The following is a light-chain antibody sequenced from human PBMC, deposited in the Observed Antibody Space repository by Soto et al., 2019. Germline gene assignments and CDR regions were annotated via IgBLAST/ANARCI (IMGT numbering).Light chain of an antibody. CDR2: GAS. CDR1: QSVSGSS. CDR3: QQYDSSPSSFT. Sequence: EIVLTQSPGTLSLSPGERATLSCRASQSVSGSSLACYQQKPGQAPRLLIYGASSRATGIPDRFSGSGSGTDFTLTINRLEPEDFAVYYCQQYDSSPSSFTFGPGTKVDIK. V-gene: IGKV3-20*01. J-gene: IGKJ3*01.